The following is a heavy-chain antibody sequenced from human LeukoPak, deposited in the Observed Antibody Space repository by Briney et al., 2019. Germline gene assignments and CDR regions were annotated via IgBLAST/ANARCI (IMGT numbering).Heavy chain of an antibody. V-gene: IGHV3-23*01. Sequence: PGGSLRLSCAASGFTFSSYAMSWVRQAPGKGLEWVSAISGSGGSTYYADSVKVRFTISRDNSKNTLYLQMNSLRAEDTAVYYCARAGHYDFWSGYYLGYWGQGTLVTVSS. J-gene: IGHJ4*02. D-gene: IGHD3-3*01. CDR3: ARAGHYDFWSGYYLGY. CDR1: GFTFSSYA. CDR2: ISGSGGST.